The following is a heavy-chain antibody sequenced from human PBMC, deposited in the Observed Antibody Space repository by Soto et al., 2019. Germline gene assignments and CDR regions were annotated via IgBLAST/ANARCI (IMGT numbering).Heavy chain of an antibody. Sequence: SETLSLTCIVSGGSISGYYWSWIRQPAGKELEWIGRIYSDGTTNYNPSLKGRGTMSVDTSKKQISLKLTSVTAEDTAVYYCARDQTAAGTGWFDPWGQGTLVTVSS. CDR2: IYSDGTT. CDR1: GGSISGYY. CDR3: ARDQTAAGTGWFDP. J-gene: IGHJ5*02. V-gene: IGHV4-4*07. D-gene: IGHD6-13*01.